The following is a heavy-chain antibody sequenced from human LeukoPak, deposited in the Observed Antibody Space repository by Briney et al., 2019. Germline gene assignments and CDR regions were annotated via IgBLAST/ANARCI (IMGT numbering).Heavy chain of an antibody. CDR2: ICGHGISI. CDR1: GFTFSNYA. V-gene: IGHV3-23*01. CDR3: ARDQWYSFDS. Sequence: GGSLRLSCEASGFTFSNYAMSWVRQAPGKGLEWVSGICGHGISIYYADSVKGRFTISRDNAKNSLFLQLNSLRADDTAVYYCARDQWYSFDSWGQGTLVTVCS. D-gene: IGHD1-1*01. J-gene: IGHJ4*02.